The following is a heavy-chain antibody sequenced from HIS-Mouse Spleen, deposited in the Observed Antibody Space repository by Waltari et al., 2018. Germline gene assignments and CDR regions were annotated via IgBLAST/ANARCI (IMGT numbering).Heavy chain of an antibody. J-gene: IGHJ2*01. CDR3: AREIPYSSSWYDWYFDL. V-gene: IGHV4-39*07. CDR1: GGPISSSSYY. Sequence: QLQLQESGPGLVKPSETLSLTCPVSGGPISSSSYYWGWFRQPPGKGLEWIGSIYYSGSTYYNPSLKSRVTISVDTSKNQFSLKLSSVTAADTAVYYCAREIPYSSSWYDWYFDLWGRGTLVTVSS. D-gene: IGHD6-13*01. CDR2: IYYSGST.